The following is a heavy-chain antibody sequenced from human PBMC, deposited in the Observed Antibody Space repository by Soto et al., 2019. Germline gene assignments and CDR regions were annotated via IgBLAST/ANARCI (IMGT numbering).Heavy chain of an antibody. J-gene: IGHJ5*02. Sequence: GGSLRLSCAASGFTYSTYTMHWVRQAPGKGLEWVSYISSSSSNIYYADSVKGRFTISRDNAKNSLYLQMNSLRAEDTAVYYCARGRSIAALRGFDPWGQGTLVTVSS. CDR3: ARGRSIAALRGFDP. CDR2: ISSSSSNI. V-gene: IGHV3-21*01. CDR1: GFTYSTYT. D-gene: IGHD6-6*01.